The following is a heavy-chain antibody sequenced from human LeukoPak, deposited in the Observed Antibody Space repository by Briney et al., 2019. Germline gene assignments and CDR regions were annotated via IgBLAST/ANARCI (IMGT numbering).Heavy chain of an antibody. CDR2: INPSGGIT. CDR1: GYTFTSYY. V-gene: IGHV1-46*01. Sequence: ASVTVSCKASGYTFTSYYMHWVRQAPGQGLEWMGIINPSGGITTYAQKFQGRVTMTRDTSTSTVYMELYSLRSEDTAIYYCARTTAAAGTSWFDYWGQGTLVTVSS. CDR3: ARTTAAAGTSWFDY. D-gene: IGHD6-13*01. J-gene: IGHJ4*02.